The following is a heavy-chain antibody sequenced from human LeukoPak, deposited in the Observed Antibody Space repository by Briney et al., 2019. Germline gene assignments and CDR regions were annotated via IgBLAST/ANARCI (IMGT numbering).Heavy chain of an antibody. Sequence: GSSVKVSCKASGGTFSSYAISWVRQAPGQGLEWMGGIIPIFGTANYAQKFQGRVTITADESTSTAYMELSSLRSEDTAVYYCARVGGYSSSPYWYYYYGMDVWGQGTTVTVSS. CDR3: ARVGGYSSSPYWYYYYGMDV. V-gene: IGHV1-69*01. D-gene: IGHD6-6*01. J-gene: IGHJ6*02. CDR2: IIPIFGTA. CDR1: GGTFSSYA.